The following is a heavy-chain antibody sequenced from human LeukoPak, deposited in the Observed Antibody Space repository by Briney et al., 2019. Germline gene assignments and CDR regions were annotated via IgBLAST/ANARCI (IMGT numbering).Heavy chain of an antibody. CDR2: INPNTGDT. J-gene: IGHJ5*02. D-gene: IGHD3-10*01. CDR3: ARDEIGGPNWFDP. V-gene: IGHV1-2*02. CDR1: GYIFTGYY. Sequence: ASVKVSCKTSGYIFTGYYIHWVRQAPGQGLEWMGWINPNTGDTNYTQKFQGRVIMTRDTSITTAYMDLIRLKSDDTAVYYCARDEIGGPNWFDPWGQGTLVTVSS.